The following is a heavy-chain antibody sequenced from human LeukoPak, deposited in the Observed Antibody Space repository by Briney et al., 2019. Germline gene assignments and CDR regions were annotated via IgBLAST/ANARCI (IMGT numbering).Heavy chain of an antibody. CDR2: IYDSGIT. Sequence: SETLSLTCTVSGGSISSSSYYWGWIRQPPGKGLEWIGHIYDSGITNYNPSLKSRVTISVDTSKNQFSLKLSSVTAADPAVYYCARVSGYCSGGACYSRRHFDHWGQGTLVTVSS. V-gene: IGHV4-61*05. D-gene: IGHD2-15*01. CDR1: GGSISSSSYY. CDR3: ARVSGYCSGGACYSRRHFDH. J-gene: IGHJ4*02.